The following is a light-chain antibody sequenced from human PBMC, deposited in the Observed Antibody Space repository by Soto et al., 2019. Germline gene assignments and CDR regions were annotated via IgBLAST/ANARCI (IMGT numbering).Light chain of an antibody. CDR1: SSDFGGYNY. CDR3: SSYTSSSTPYV. V-gene: IGLV2-14*03. Sequence: QSVLTQPASVSGSPGQSITISCTGTSSDFGGYNYVSWYQQHPGKAPKVMIYEGTNRPSGVPNRFSGSKSGNTASLTISGLQAEDEADYYCSSYTSSSTPYVFGTGTKVTVL. CDR2: EGT. J-gene: IGLJ1*01.